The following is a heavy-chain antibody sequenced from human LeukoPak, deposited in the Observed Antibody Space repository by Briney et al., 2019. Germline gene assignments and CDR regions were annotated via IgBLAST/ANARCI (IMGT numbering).Heavy chain of an antibody. CDR1: GGSISSSSYY. D-gene: IGHD1-7*01. CDR2: IYYSGST. Sequence: SETLSLTCTVSGGSISSSSYYWGWIRQPPGKGLEWIGSIYYSGSTYYNPSLKSRVTISVDTSKNQFSLKLSSVTAADTAVYYSARHNWHYDYWGHGTLVTVFS. CDR3: ARHNWHYDY. V-gene: IGHV4-39*01. J-gene: IGHJ4*01.